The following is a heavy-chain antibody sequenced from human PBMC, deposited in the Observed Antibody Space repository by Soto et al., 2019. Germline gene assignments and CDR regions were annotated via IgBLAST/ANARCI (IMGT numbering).Heavy chain of an antibody. J-gene: IGHJ4*02. Sequence: EVQLVESGGDLVQPGRSLRLSCAASGFTFDDYAMHWVRQAPGKGLEWVSGISWNSGSIVYADSVKGRFTISRDNAKNSLSLQMNSLRAEDTALYYCAKDVGVIPTARGNYFDYWGQGTLVTVSS. CDR1: GFTFDDYA. V-gene: IGHV3-9*01. D-gene: IGHD2-2*01. CDR2: ISWNSGSI. CDR3: AKDVGVIPTARGNYFDY.